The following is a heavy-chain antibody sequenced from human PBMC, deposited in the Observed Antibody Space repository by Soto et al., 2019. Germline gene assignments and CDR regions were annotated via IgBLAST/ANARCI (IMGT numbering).Heavy chain of an antibody. Sequence: QVQLQESAPGLVKPSGALSLTCAVSGDSVSGSSWWSWVRQPPGKGLEWIGEIHHSGGSRYNPSLDSRVTLTIDKSKNQFALKVTSVTAADTAVYYCARGGSWRPRDYWGQGTLVTVSS. D-gene: IGHD3-10*01. CDR2: IHHSGGS. V-gene: IGHV4-4*02. CDR3: ARGGSWRPRDY. CDR1: GDSVSGSSW. J-gene: IGHJ4*02.